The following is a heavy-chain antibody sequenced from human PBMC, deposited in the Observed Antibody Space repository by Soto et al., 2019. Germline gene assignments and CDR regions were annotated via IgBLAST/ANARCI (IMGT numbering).Heavy chain of an antibody. CDR3: ATHQGYYGSGTYCFDY. V-gene: IGHV4-39*01. CDR2: IYYSGTT. CDR1: GGSISRNSYY. D-gene: IGHD3-10*01. J-gene: IGHJ4*02. Sequence: SETLSLTCSVSGGSISRNSYYLGWIRPPPGKGPEWIGSIYYSGTTYYNPSLKSRVTISVDTSKNQFSLKLSSVTAADAAMYYCATHQGYYGSGTYCFDYWGQGALVTVSS.